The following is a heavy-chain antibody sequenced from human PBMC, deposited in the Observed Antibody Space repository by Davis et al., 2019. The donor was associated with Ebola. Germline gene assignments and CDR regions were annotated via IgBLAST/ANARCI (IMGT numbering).Heavy chain of an antibody. D-gene: IGHD5-18*01. J-gene: IGHJ5*02. V-gene: IGHV1-69*13. CDR1: GYTFTSHG. CDR2: IIPIFGTA. Sequence: SVKVSCKASGYTFTSHGISWVRQAPGQGLEWMGGIIPIFGTANYAQKFQGRVTITADESTSTAYMELSSLRSEDTAVYYCARTGYSYGQDWFDPWGQGTLVTVSS. CDR3: ARTGYSYGQDWFDP.